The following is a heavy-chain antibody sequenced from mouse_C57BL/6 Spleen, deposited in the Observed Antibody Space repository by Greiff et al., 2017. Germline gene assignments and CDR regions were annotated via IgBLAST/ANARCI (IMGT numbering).Heavy chain of an antibody. CDR1: GFNIKDDY. J-gene: IGHJ3*01. CDR2: IDPENGDT. CDR3: SIFRGFAY. V-gene: IGHV14-4*01. Sequence: VQLQQSGAELVRPGASVKLSCTASGFNIKDDYMHWVKQRPEKGLEWIGWIDPENGDTEYASKFQGKATITADTSSNTAYLQLSSLTSEDTAVYYCSIFRGFAYWGQGTLVTVSA.